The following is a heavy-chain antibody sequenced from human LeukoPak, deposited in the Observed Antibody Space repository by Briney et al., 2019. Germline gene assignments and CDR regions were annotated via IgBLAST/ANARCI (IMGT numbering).Heavy chain of an antibody. V-gene: IGHV3-74*01. Sequence: GGSLRLSCAASGFTFSDYWIHWVRQAPGKGLVWVSRINNDGSDTIYADSVKGRFTISRDNAKNTLYLQMNSLTAEDTAVYYCSRGGFAHAFDLWGQGTMVTVSS. CDR2: INNDGSDT. J-gene: IGHJ3*01. CDR3: SRGGFAHAFDL. CDR1: GFTFSDYW.